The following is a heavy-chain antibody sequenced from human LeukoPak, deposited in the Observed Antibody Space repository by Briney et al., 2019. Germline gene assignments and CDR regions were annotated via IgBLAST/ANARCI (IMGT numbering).Heavy chain of an antibody. Sequence: SETLSLTCAVYGGSFSGYYWSWTRQPPGKGLEWIGEINHSGSTNYNPSLKSRVTISVDTSKNQFSLKLSSVTAADTAVYYCARGALVVVVPAAIPGSNYMDVWGKGTTVTVSS. CDR3: ARGALVVVVPAAIPGSNYMDV. D-gene: IGHD2-2*02. J-gene: IGHJ6*03. CDR1: GGSFSGYY. CDR2: INHSGST. V-gene: IGHV4-34*01.